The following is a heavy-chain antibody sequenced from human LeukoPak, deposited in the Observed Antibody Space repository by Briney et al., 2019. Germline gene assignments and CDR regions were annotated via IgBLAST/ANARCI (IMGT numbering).Heavy chain of an antibody. CDR2: MNPNSGNT. Sequence: ASVKVSCKASGYTFTSYDINWVRQATGQGLEWIGWMNPNSGNTGYAQKFQGRVTMTRNTSISTAYMELSSLRSEDTAVYYCAGPFSSSWYVAYYGMDVWGQGTTVTVSS. D-gene: IGHD6-13*01. CDR3: AGPFSSSWYVAYYGMDV. J-gene: IGHJ6*02. CDR1: GYTFTSYD. V-gene: IGHV1-8*01.